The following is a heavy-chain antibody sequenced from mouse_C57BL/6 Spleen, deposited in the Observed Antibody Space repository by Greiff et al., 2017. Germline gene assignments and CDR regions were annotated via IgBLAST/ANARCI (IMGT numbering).Heavy chain of an antibody. Sequence: EVKLVESGGDLVKPGGSLKLSCAASGFTFSSYGMSWVRQTPDKRLEWVATISSGGSYTYYPDRVKGRFTISRDNAKNTLYLQMSSLKSEDTAMYYCARLTAQATAFDYGGQGTTLTVSS. J-gene: IGHJ2*01. CDR3: ARLTAQATAFDY. V-gene: IGHV5-6*02. D-gene: IGHD3-2*02. CDR1: GFTFSSYG. CDR2: ISSGGSYT.